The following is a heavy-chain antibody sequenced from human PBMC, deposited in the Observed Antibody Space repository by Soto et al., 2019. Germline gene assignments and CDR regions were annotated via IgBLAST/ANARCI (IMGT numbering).Heavy chain of an antibody. Sequence: QVQLQESGPGLVKPSQSLSLTCTVSGGSNSSGGYYWSWIRQHPGKGLEWIGYIYYSGSTYYNPSLKSRVTISVDTSKNQFSLKLSSVTAADTAVYYSARVYTGPLLTDAFDIWGQGTMVTVSS. CDR2: IYYSGST. V-gene: IGHV4-31*03. CDR1: GGSNSSGGYY. D-gene: IGHD1-26*01. J-gene: IGHJ3*02. CDR3: ARVYTGPLLTDAFDI.